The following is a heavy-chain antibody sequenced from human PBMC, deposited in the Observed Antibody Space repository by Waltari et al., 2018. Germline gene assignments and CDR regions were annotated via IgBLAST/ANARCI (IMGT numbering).Heavy chain of an antibody. Sequence: EVQLVESGGGLVQPGGSLRLSCAASGFTFKNFAMRWVRQAPGKGVGLVSTISESGDTFYADSVKRRFATSRDNYKNTLSLQMNSLRAEDTAVYYCAKRWAIYYFEYWGQGNLVTVSS. CDR2: ISESGDT. V-gene: IGHV3-23*04. CDR1: GFTFKNFA. J-gene: IGHJ4*02. D-gene: IGHD3-9*01. CDR3: AKRWAIYYFEY.